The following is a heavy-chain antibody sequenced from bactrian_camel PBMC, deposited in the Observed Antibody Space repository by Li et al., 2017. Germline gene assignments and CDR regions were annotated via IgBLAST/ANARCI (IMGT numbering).Heavy chain of an antibody. V-gene: IGHV3S6*01. CDR2: IDSDGNT. J-gene: IGHJ4*01. CDR3: AAYFGALITNDCYRGLAF. CDR1: RFTYSTYC. Sequence: HVQLVESGGGSVQAGGSLRLSCTASRFTYSTYCMAWFRQTPGKEREGVAAIDSDGNTKYSDSVKGRFIVSLDNAKNTMYLQMNNLKPEDTAVYFCAAYFGALITNDCYRGLAFRGQGTQVTVS. D-gene: IGHD1*01.